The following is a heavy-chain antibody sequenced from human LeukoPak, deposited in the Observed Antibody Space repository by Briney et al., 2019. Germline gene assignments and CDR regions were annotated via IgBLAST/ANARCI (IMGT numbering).Heavy chain of an antibody. CDR1: GFTFSSYS. CDR3: ARDRGYSYGSYYYYYGMDV. D-gene: IGHD5-18*01. Sequence: GGSLRLSCAASGFTFSSYSMNWVRQAPGKGLEWVSSISSSSSYIYYADSVKGRFTISRDNAKNSLYLQMNSLRAEDTAVYYCARDRGYSYGSYYYYYGMDVWGQGTTVTVSS. J-gene: IGHJ6*02. V-gene: IGHV3-21*04. CDR2: ISSSSSYI.